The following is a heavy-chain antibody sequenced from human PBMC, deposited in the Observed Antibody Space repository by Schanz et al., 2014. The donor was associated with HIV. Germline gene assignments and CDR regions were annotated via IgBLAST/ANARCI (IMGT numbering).Heavy chain of an antibody. CDR3: AREAYDISTGYYNPVLGY. J-gene: IGHJ4*02. Sequence: VQLVESGGDLIQPGGSLRLSCVASGFPFSNFAMSWVRQDPGRGLEGASAIRTGGERTFYADSVKGRFTISRDNSKNTLYLQMKSLRVEDTAVYYCAREAYDISTGYYNPVLGYWGQGTLVTVSS. D-gene: IGHD3-9*01. CDR1: GFPFSNFA. V-gene: IGHV3-23*04. CDR2: IRTGGERT.